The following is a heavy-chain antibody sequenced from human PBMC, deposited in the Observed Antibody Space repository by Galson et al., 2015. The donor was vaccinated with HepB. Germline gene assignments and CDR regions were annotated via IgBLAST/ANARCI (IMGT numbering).Heavy chain of an antibody. CDR3: ARDFGSIVVVPAAIYY. D-gene: IGHD2-2*02. J-gene: IGHJ4*02. Sequence: SVKVSCKASGYTFTGYYMHWVRQAPGQGLEWMGWINPNSGGTNYAQKFQGRVTMTRDTSISTAYMELSRLRSDDTAVYYCARDFGSIVVVPAAIYYWGQGTLVTVSS. CDR2: INPNSGGT. V-gene: IGHV1-2*02. CDR1: GYTFTGYY.